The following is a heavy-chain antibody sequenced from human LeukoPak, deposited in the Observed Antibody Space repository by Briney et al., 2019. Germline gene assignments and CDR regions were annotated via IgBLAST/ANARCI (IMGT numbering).Heavy chain of an antibody. Sequence: GPTVNVSCKASGYTFTSYYMHWVRQAPGQGLDWLGIINPSGGSTSYAQTFQGRVTMTRDTSTSTVYMELSSLRSEDTALYYCARDPRRRQLWLDYNWFDPWGQGTLVTVSS. D-gene: IGHD5-18*01. J-gene: IGHJ5*02. CDR1: GYTFTSYY. CDR3: ARDPRRRQLWLDYNWFDP. V-gene: IGHV1-46*01. CDR2: INPSGGST.